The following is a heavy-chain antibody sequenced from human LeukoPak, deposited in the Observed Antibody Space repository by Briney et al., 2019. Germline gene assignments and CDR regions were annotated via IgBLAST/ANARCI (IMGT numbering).Heavy chain of an antibody. J-gene: IGHJ3*02. D-gene: IGHD6-6*01. V-gene: IGHV3-21*01. CDR1: GFTFSSYS. CDR2: ISSSSSYI. CDR3: ARRRVLGNDAFDI. Sequence: RGSLRLSCAASGFTFSSYSMNWVRQAPGKGLEWVSSISSSSSYIYYADSVKGRFTISRHNAKNSLYLQMDSLRAEDTAVYYCARRRVLGNDAFDIWGQGTMVTVSS.